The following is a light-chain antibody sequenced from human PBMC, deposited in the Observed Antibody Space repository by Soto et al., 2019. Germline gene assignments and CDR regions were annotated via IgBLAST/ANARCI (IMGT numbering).Light chain of an antibody. V-gene: IGLV2-14*01. CDR3: SSYTSSSTLV. CDR2: EVS. J-gene: IGLJ1*01. CDR1: SSDVGGYNF. Sequence: QSALTQPASVSGSPGQSITISCTGTSSDVGGYNFVSGYQQRPGKAPKLMIYEVSNRPSGVSNRFSGSKSGNTASLTISGLQAEDEADYYCSSYTSSSTLVFGTGTKVTVL.